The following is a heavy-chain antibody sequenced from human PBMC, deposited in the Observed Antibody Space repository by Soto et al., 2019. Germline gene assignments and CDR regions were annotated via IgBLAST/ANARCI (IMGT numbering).Heavy chain of an antibody. J-gene: IGHJ6*02. CDR2: IYYSGST. D-gene: IGHD6-13*01. CDR3: ARERGAQRRVSYEGAAGGSGMDV. V-gene: IGHV4-61*01. CDR1: GASVSSGSYY. Sequence: SETLSLTCTVSGASVSSGSYYWSWIRQPPGKGLEWIGYIYYSGSTNYNPSLKIRVTISVDTSKNQFSLKLSSVTAADTAVYYCARERGAQRRVSYEGAAGGSGMDVWGQGTTVTVSS.